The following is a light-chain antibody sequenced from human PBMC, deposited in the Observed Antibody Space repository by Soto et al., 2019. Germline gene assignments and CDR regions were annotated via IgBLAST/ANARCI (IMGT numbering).Light chain of an antibody. CDR1: QSLTNNF. CDR3: QQYGSSPWT. V-gene: IGKV3-20*01. J-gene: IGKJ1*01. Sequence: ETVLSQSPCTLSLSPGERATLSCRASQSLTNNFLAWYQQKPGQAPRLLIYGASSRATGIPDRFSGSGSGTDFTLTISRLEPEDFAVYYCQQYGSSPWTFGQGTKVDIK. CDR2: GAS.